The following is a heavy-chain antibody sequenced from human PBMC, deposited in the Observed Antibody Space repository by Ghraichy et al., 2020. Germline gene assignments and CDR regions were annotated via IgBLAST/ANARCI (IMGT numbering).Heavy chain of an antibody. J-gene: IGHJ5*02. V-gene: IGHV3-23*01. CDR3: AKGPTRLIAAAGTWFDP. CDR2: ISGSGGST. Sequence: GALRLSCAASGFTFSSYAMSWVRQAPGKGLEWVSAISGSGGSTYYADSVKGRFTISRDNSKNTLYLQMNSLRAEDTAVYYCAKGPTRLIAAAGTWFDPWGQGTLVTVSS. CDR1: GFTFSSYA. D-gene: IGHD6-13*01.